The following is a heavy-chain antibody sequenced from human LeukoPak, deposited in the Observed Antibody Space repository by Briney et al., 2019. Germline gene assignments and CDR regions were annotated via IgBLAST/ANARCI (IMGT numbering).Heavy chain of an antibody. CDR2: ISGSGTRT. V-gene: IGHV3-23*01. D-gene: IGHD2-15*01. CDR1: GFTFNNCA. CDR3: AKDMWDIVVVVAADY. Sequence: AGGSLRLSCSVSGFTFNNCAMNWVRQAPGKGLEWVSGISGSGTRTYYADSVKGRFTISRDNSKNTLYLQMNSLRAEDTAVYYCAKDMWDIVVVVAADYWGQGTLVTVSS. J-gene: IGHJ4*02.